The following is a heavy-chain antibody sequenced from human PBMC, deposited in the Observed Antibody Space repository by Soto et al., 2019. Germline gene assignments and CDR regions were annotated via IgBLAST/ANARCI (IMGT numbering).Heavy chain of an antibody. J-gene: IGHJ6*02. CDR1: GYTFTSYD. CDR2: MNPNSGNT. CDR3: ARWAYSSSWYYYGMDV. V-gene: IGHV1-8*01. Sequence: ASVKVSCKASGYTFTSYDINWVRQATGQGLEWMGWMNPNSGNTGYAQKFQGRVTMTRNTSISTAYMELSSLRSEDTAVYYCARWAYSSSWYYYGMDVWGQGTTVTVSS. D-gene: IGHD6-13*01.